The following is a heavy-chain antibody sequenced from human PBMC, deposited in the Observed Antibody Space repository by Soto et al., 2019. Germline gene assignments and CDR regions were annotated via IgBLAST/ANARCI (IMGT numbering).Heavy chain of an antibody. CDR1: GFTFSSYA. CDR2: ISGSGYHS. V-gene: IGHV3-23*01. J-gene: IGHJ4*02. CDR3: AKDGSYYDSPTESDF. D-gene: IGHD3-22*01. Sequence: GGSLRLSCAASGFTFSSYAMSWVRQAPGKGLEWVSAISGSGYHSYYAGAVKGRFTISRDNSKNTLYLQTNSLRAEDTAVYYCAKDGSYYDSPTESDFWGQGTLVTVSS.